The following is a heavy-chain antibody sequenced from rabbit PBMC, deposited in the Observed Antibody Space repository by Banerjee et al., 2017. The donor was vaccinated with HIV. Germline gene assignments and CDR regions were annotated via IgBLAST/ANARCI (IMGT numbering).Heavy chain of an antibody. J-gene: IGHJ6*01. D-gene: IGHD4-2*01. CDR3: ARDRAVSRDGMDL. Sequence: QEQLEESGGGLVQPEGSLALTCKASGFTISSSYWISWVRQAPGKGLEWIGCIYGGSGRTYYASWAKGRFTISKTSSTTVSLQMTSLTAADTATYFCARDRAVSRDGMDLWGPGTLVTVS. V-gene: IGHV1S45*01. CDR1: GFTISSSYW. CDR2: IYGGSGRT.